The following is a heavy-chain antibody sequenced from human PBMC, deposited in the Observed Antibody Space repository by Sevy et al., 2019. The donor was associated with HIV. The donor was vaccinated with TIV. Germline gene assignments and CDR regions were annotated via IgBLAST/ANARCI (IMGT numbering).Heavy chain of an antibody. Sequence: GGSLRLSCAASGFTFSSYAMSWVRQAPGKGLEWVSAISGSGGSTYYADSVKGRFTISRDHSKNRLYLQMNSLRAEDTAVYYCAKDRGNDFWSGYKQGMDVWGQGTTVTVSS. CDR2: ISGSGGST. V-gene: IGHV3-23*01. J-gene: IGHJ6*02. CDR3: AKDRGNDFWSGYKQGMDV. CDR1: GFTFSSYA. D-gene: IGHD3-3*01.